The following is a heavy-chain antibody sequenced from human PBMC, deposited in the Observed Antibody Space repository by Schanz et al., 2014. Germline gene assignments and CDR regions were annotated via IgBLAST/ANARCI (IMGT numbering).Heavy chain of an antibody. Sequence: EVHLLESGGGLVQPGGSLRLSCAASGFTFTNYAMSWVRQAPGKGLEWVSLIRDSGDTAYYADSVKGRFTISRDNFKGALYLQMSSLRAEDTAVYYCAKGRFGELSAFDIWGQGTMVTVSS. J-gene: IGHJ3*02. CDR3: AKGRFGELSAFDI. CDR1: GFTFTNYA. V-gene: IGHV3-23*01. CDR2: IRDSGDTA. D-gene: IGHD3-10*01.